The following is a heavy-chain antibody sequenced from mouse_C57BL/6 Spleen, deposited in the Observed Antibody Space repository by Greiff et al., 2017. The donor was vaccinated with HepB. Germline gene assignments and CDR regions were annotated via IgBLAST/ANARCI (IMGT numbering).Heavy chain of an antibody. J-gene: IGHJ2*01. CDR3: ARGYSLFFDY. CDR2: IDPSDSYT. Sequence: QVQLKQPGAELVMPGASVKLSCKASGYTFTSYWMHWVKQRPGQGLEWIGEIDPSDSYTNYNQKFKGKSTLTVDKSSSTAYMQLSSLTSEDSAVYYCARGYSLFFDYWGQGTTLTVSS. CDR1: GYTFTSYW. D-gene: IGHD6-2*01. V-gene: IGHV1-69*01.